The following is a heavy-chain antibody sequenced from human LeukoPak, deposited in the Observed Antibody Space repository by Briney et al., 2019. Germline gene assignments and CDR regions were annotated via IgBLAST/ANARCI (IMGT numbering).Heavy chain of an antibody. CDR3: ARDRGTSGYIFDY. V-gene: IGHV3-53*01. Sequence: GGSLRLSCAASGLAVSSNSMRWVRQAPGKGLEWVSVIYSGGDIFYADSVKGRFTISRDNSKNTVYLQMNNLRAEDTAVYFCARDRGTSGYIFDYWGRGTLVTVSS. D-gene: IGHD3-22*01. CDR2: IYSGGDI. CDR1: GLAVSSNS. J-gene: IGHJ4*02.